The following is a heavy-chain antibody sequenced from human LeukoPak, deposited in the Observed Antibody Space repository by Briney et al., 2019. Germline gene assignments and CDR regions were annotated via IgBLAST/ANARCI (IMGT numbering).Heavy chain of an antibody. V-gene: IGHV4-61*02. Sequence: SQTLSLTCNVSGGSISSGSYYWSWIRQPPGKGLERIGRIYTSGSTNYNPSLKSRVTISVDTSKNQFSLKLSSVTAADTAVYYCARDGSITIFGVVTADGMDVWGQGTTVTVSS. CDR3: ARDGSITIFGVVTADGMDV. CDR1: GGSISSGSYY. CDR2: IYTSGST. D-gene: IGHD3-3*01. J-gene: IGHJ6*02.